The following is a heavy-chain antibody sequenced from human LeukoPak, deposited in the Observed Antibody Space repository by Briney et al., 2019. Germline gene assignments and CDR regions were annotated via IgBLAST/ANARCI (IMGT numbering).Heavy chain of an antibody. Sequence: ASVKVSCKASGYTFTGYHMHWVRQAPGQGLEWMGWINPNSGGTNYAQKFQGRVTMTRDTSISTAHMELSRLRSDDTAVYYCARGRGIAAAVPFDYWGQGTLVTVSS. V-gene: IGHV1-2*02. CDR3: ARGRGIAAAVPFDY. CDR1: GYTFTGYH. D-gene: IGHD6-13*01. CDR2: INPNSGGT. J-gene: IGHJ4*02.